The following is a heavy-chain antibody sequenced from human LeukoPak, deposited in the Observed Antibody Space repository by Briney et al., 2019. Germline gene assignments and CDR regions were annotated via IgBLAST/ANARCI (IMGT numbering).Heavy chain of an antibody. CDR2: VKQDGSEE. V-gene: IGHV3-7*01. CDR1: GFTFSRHW. D-gene: IGHD6-13*01. Sequence: GGSLRLSCAASGFTFSRHWMSWVRQAPGKGLEWVANVKQDGSEEFYVDSVKGRFTISRDNAKNSLYLQMNSLRAEDTAVYYCARRGSSWPNFYWFDPWGQGTLVTVSS. CDR3: ARRGSSWPNFYWFDP. J-gene: IGHJ5*02.